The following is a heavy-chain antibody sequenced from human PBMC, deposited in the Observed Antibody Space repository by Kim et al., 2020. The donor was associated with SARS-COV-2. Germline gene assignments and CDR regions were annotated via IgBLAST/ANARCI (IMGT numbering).Heavy chain of an antibody. J-gene: IGHJ4*02. CDR3: ARKVGYSSSSGFEADY. CDR1: GYTFTSYG. CDR2: ISAYNGNT. D-gene: IGHD6-6*01. Sequence: ASVKVSCKASGYTFTSYGISWVRQAPGQGLEWMGWISAYNGNTNYAQKLQGRVTMTTDTSTSTAYMELRSLRSDDTAVYYCARKVGYSSSSGFEADYWGQGTLVTVSS. V-gene: IGHV1-18*01.